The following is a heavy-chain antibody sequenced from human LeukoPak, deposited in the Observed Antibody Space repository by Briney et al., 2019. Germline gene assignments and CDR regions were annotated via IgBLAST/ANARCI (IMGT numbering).Heavy chain of an antibody. CDR3: ARGRIVATALSGY. CDR2: MNPNSGNT. D-gene: IGHD5-12*01. Sequence: GASVKVSCKASGYAFTSYDINWVRQATGQGLEWMGWMNPNSGNTGYAQKFQGRVTMTRNTSISTAYMELSSLRSEDTAVYYCARGRIVATALSGYWGQGTLVTVSS. J-gene: IGHJ4*02. V-gene: IGHV1-8*01. CDR1: GYAFTSYD.